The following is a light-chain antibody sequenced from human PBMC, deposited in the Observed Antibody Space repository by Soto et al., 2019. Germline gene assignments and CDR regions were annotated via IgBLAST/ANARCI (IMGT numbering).Light chain of an antibody. CDR3: QKYNSGPPT. CDR2: AAS. J-gene: IGKJ1*01. Sequence: DIQMTQSPSSLSASVGDGVSITCRASQGIGNYVAWYQQKPGKVPKLLIYAASTLQSGVPSRFSGSGSGADFTLTISSLQPEDVATYYCQKYNSGPPTFGQGTKVEIK. CDR1: QGIGNY. V-gene: IGKV1-27*01.